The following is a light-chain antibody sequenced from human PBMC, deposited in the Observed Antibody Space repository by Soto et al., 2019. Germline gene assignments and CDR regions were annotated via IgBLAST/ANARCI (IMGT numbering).Light chain of an antibody. CDR3: QQYGSSPFT. Sequence: ETVLTQSPGTLSLSPGERATLSCRASQSVSSNFLAWYQQKPGQAPRLLIYGASSRATGIPDRFSGGGSATDFTLTISRLEPEDFAVYYCQQYGSSPFTFGPGTKVDIK. CDR2: GAS. V-gene: IGKV3-20*01. CDR1: QSVSSNF. J-gene: IGKJ3*01.